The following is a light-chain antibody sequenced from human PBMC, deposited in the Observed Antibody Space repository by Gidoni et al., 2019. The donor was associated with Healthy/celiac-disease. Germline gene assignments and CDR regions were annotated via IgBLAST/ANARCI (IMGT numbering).Light chain of an antibody. CDR2: AAS. CDR1: QSISSY. Sequence: DIQMTQSPSSLSASVGDRVTITCRASQSISSYLNWYQQKPGKAPKLLIYAASSLQSGVPSRFSGSGSGTDFTLTISSLQPEDFATDYCQQSYSTPRTFXHXTKVEIK. J-gene: IGKJ1*01. CDR3: QQSYSTPRT. V-gene: IGKV1-39*01.